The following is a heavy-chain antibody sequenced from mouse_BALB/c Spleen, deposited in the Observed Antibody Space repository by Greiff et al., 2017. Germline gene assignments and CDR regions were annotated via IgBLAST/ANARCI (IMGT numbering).Heavy chain of an antibody. J-gene: IGHJ3*01. CDR1: GFTFSSYT. CDR3: TRDSDYGWFAY. D-gene: IGHD2-4*01. V-gene: IGHV5-6-4*01. CDR2: ISSGGSYT. Sequence: EVKLQESGGGLVKPGGSLKLSCAASGFTFSSYTMSWVRQTPEKRLEWVATISSGGSYTYYPDSVKGRFTISRDNAKNTLYLQMSSLKSEDTAMYYCTRDSDYGWFAYWGQGTLVTVSA.